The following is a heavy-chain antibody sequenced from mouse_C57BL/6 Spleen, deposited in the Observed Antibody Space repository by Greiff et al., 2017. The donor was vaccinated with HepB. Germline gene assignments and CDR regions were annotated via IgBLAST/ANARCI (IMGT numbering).Heavy chain of an antibody. CDR1: GYSFTGYF. Sequence: VQLQQSGPELVKPGDSVKISCKASGYSFTGYFMNWVMQSHGKSLEWIGRINPYNGDTFYNQKFKGKATLTVDKSASTAHMELRSLTSEDSAVYYCGRGIYDGYYVYYFDYWGQGTTLTVSS. J-gene: IGHJ2*01. CDR3: GRGIYDGYYVYYFDY. V-gene: IGHV1-20*01. D-gene: IGHD2-3*01. CDR2: INPYNGDT.